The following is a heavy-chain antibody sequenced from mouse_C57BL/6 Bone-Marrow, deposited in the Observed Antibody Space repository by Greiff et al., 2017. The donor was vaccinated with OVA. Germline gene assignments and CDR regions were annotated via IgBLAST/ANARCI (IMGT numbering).Heavy chain of an antibody. J-gene: IGHJ4*01. V-gene: IGHV1-81*01. CDR1: GYTFTSYG. Sequence: QVQLQQSGAELARPGASVKLSCKASGYTFTSYGISWVKQRTGQGLEWIGEIYPRSGKTYYNEKFKGKATLTADKSSSTAYMVLRSLTSEDSAVSVCARKGNYARRFPYAMDYWGQGTSVTVSS. D-gene: IGHD2-4*01. CDR3: ARKGNYARRFPYAMDY. CDR2: IYPRSGKT.